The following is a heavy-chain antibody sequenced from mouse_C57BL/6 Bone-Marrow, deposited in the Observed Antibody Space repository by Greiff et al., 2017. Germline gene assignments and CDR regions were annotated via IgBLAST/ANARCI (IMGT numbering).Heavy chain of an antibody. V-gene: IGHV1-9*01. D-gene: IGHD5-5*01. CDR1: GYTFTGYW. CDR3: ARTNYLIPPWFAF. J-gene: IGHJ3*01. Sequence: VPLQQSGAELMKPGASVKLSCKASGYTFTGYWIAWVKQRPGHSLEWVGEILPGSGSTNYNEKFKGKATFTSDTSSTTAYMQLSSLTTEDSAIYYCARTNYLIPPWFAFWGQGTLVTVSA. CDR2: ILPGSGST.